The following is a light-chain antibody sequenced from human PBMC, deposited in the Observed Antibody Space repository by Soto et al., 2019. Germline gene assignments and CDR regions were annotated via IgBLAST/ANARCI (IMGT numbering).Light chain of an antibody. Sequence: QSALTQPASVSGSPGQSVTISCTATTSDVGGYNYLSWYQQHPGKAPKLILYDGSSRPSGVSNRFSGSKSGNTASLIISRLQPEDEADYHCSSYTRTTVVFGGGTKVTVL. J-gene: IGLJ2*01. CDR1: TSDVGGYNY. CDR2: DGS. CDR3: SSYTRTTVV. V-gene: IGLV2-14*03.